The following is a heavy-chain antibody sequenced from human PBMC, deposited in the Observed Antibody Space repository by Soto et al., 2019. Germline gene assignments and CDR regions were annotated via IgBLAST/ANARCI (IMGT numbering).Heavy chain of an antibody. CDR1: GFTFSNAW. D-gene: IGHD3-10*01. J-gene: IGHJ4*02. CDR3: TTEALWFGELGEFDY. Sequence: GGSLRLSCAASGFTFSNAWMSWVRQAPGKGLEWVGRIKSKTDGGTTDYAAPVKGRFTISRDESKNTLYLQMNSLKTEDTAVYYCTTEALWFGELGEFDYWGQGTLVTVSS. V-gene: IGHV3-15*01. CDR2: IKSKTDGGTT.